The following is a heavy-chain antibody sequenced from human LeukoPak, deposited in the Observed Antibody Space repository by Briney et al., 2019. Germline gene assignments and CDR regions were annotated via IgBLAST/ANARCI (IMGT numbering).Heavy chain of an antibody. Sequence: PGGSLRLSCAASGFTFSSYSMNWVRQAPGKGLEWVSSISSSSSYIYYADSVKGRFTISRDNAKNSLYLQMNSLRGEDTAVYYCARSDPQYYYDSSGYSYPLEFFQHWGQGNLGTVSS. D-gene: IGHD3-22*01. J-gene: IGHJ1*01. CDR2: ISSSSSYI. CDR1: GFTFSSYS. V-gene: IGHV3-21*01. CDR3: ARSDPQYYYDSSGYSYPLEFFQH.